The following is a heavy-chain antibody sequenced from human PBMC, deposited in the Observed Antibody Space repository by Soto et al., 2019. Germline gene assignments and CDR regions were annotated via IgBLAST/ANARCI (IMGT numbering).Heavy chain of an antibody. V-gene: IGHV3-23*01. CDR2: ISGSGGST. CDR3: AKGDYDSSGYYGFDY. CDR1: GFTLSSYA. D-gene: IGHD3-22*01. Sequence: GGSLRLSCAASGFTLSSYAMSWVRQAPGKGLEWVSAISGSGGSTYYADSVKGRFTISRDNSKNTLYLQMNSLRAEDTAVYYCAKGDYDSSGYYGFDYWGQGTLVTVSS. J-gene: IGHJ4*02.